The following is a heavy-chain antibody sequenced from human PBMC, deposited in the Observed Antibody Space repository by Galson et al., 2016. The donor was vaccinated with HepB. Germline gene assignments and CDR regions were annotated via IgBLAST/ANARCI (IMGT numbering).Heavy chain of an antibody. CDR2: ISSSGITR. CDR1: GFTFSNYG. J-gene: IGHJ4*02. D-gene: IGHD2-21*01. CDR3: ARERGFNYGGRYFDY. V-gene: IGHV3-48*01. Sequence: SLRLSCAATGFTFSNYGNNWVRRAPGKGLEWISYISSSGITRYYADSVKGRFTISRDNAKNSLFLQMNSLRAEDTAVYYCARERGFNYGGRYFDYWGQGTLVTVSS.